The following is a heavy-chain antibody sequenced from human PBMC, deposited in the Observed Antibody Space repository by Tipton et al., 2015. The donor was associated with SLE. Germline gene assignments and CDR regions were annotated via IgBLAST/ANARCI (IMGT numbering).Heavy chain of an antibody. CDR3: AKDRDSGSYPDAFDI. D-gene: IGHD1-26*01. J-gene: IGHJ3*02. Sequence: SLRLSCAASGFTFSSYGMHWVRQAPGKGLEWVAFIRYDGSNKYYADPVKGRFTISRDNSKNTLYLQMNSLRAEDTAVYYCAKDRDSGSYPDAFDIWGQGTMVTVSS. V-gene: IGHV3-30*02. CDR1: GFTFSSYG. CDR2: IRYDGSNK.